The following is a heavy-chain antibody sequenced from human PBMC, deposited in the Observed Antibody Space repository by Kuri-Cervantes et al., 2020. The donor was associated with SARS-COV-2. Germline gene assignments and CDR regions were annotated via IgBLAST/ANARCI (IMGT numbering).Heavy chain of an antibody. V-gene: IGHV4-38-2*02. Sequence: SETLSLTCTVSGYSISSGYYWGWIRQPPGKGLEWIGSIYHSGSTYYNPSLKSRVTISVDTSKNQFSLKLSSVTAADTAVYYCAGEYSSFAMDAFDIWGQGAMVTVSS. D-gene: IGHD6-6*01. CDR1: GYSISSGYY. CDR3: AGEYSSFAMDAFDI. CDR2: IYHSGST. J-gene: IGHJ3*02.